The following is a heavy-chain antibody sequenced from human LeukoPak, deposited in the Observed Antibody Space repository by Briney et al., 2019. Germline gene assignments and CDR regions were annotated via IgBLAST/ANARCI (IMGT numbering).Heavy chain of an antibody. CDR1: GITLSDYY. Sequence: GGSLRLSCAASGITLSDYYMNWVRQAPGKGLEWVSFISSSSTMYYADSVKGRFTISRDNAKNSLYLQMNSLRSEDTAVYYCARDPRGRDSSSSGVGFDYWGQGTLVTVSS. CDR3: ARDPRGRDSSSSGVGFDY. D-gene: IGHD6-6*01. CDR2: ISSSSTM. V-gene: IGHV3-69-1*01. J-gene: IGHJ4*02.